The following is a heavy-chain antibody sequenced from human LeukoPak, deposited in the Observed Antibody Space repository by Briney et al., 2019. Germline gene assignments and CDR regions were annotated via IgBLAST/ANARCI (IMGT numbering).Heavy chain of an antibody. Sequence: SGGSLRLSCAASGFTFSNYWMGWVRQAPGKRPEWVANMNIDGSEKYYADSVKGRFSISRDNARNSVYLQMASLRVEDTAVYYCARDPVEWEPLLDYWGQGTLVTVSS. V-gene: IGHV3-7*01. CDR2: MNIDGSEK. CDR1: GFTFSNYW. J-gene: IGHJ4*02. CDR3: ARDPVEWEPLLDY. D-gene: IGHD1-26*01.